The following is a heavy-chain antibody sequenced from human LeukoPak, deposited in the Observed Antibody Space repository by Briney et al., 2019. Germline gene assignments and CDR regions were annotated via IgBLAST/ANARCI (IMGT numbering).Heavy chain of an antibody. J-gene: IGHJ5*02. CDR2: IYYSGST. CDR1: GGSISSGDYY. D-gene: IGHD1-7*01. Sequence: SETLSLTCTVSGGSISSGDYYWSWLRQPPGKGLEWIGYIYYSGSTYYNPSLKSRITISVDTSKNQFSLKLSSVTAADTAVYYCARRLGSGLGLIDPWGQGTLVTVSS. V-gene: IGHV4-30-4*01. CDR3: ARRLGSGLGLIDP.